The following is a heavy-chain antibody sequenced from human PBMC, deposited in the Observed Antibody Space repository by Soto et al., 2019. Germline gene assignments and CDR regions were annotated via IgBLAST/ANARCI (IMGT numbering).Heavy chain of an antibody. CDR3: ARAKYSSSPNDY. CDR2: IWYDGSNK. V-gene: IGHV3-33*01. J-gene: IGHJ4*02. Sequence: QVQLVESGGGVVQPGRSLRLSCAASGFTFSSYGMHWVRQAPGKGLEWVAVIWYDGSNKYYADSVKGRFTISRDNSKNTLYLQMNSLRAEDTAVYYCARAKYSSSPNDYWGQGTLVTVSS. D-gene: IGHD6-6*01. CDR1: GFTFSSYG.